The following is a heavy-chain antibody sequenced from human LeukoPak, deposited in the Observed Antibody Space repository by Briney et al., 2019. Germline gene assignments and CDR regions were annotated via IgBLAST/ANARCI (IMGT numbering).Heavy chain of an antibody. CDR3: ARGTLYSSGWYFDY. CDR1: GDSISSYY. Sequence: SETLSLTCTVSGDSISSYYWGWIRQPPGKGLEWIGYIYYSGTTNYNPSLKSRVTISVDTSKNQFSQNLTSVTAADTAVYYCARGTLYSSGWYFDYWGQGTLVTVSS. V-gene: IGHV4-59*01. CDR2: IYYSGTT. D-gene: IGHD6-19*01. J-gene: IGHJ4*02.